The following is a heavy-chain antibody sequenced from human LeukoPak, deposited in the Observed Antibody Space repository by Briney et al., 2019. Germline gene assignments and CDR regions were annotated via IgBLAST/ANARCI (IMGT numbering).Heavy chain of an antibody. Sequence: SESLSLTCTVSGGSISSSSYYWGWIRQPPGKGLEWIGEINHSGSTNYNPSLKSRVTISVDTSKNQFSLKLSSVTAADTAVYYCARGAGWSRESFFDYWGQGTLVTVSS. D-gene: IGHD1-14*01. J-gene: IGHJ4*02. CDR1: GGSISSSSYY. CDR3: ARGAGWSRESFFDY. CDR2: INHSGST. V-gene: IGHV4-39*07.